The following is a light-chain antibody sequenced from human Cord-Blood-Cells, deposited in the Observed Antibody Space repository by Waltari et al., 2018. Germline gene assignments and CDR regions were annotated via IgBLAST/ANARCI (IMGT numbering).Light chain of an antibody. CDR1: QSALYSSNNKNY. J-gene: IGKJ2*01. CDR3: QQYYSTPHT. V-gene: IGKV4-1*01. Sequence: DILMTQSPASLAVPLCESGTINRKLSQSALYSSNNKNYLAWYQQKPGQPPKLLIYWASTRESGVPDRFSGSGSGTDFTLTISSLQAEDVAVYYCQQYYSTPHTFGQGTKLEIK. CDR2: WAS.